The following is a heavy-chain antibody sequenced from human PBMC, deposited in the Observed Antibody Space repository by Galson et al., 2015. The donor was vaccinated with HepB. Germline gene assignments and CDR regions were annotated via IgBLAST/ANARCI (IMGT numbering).Heavy chain of an antibody. CDR2: IYSNEGGT. CDR1: GFAFRSYA. Sequence: SLRLSCAASGFAFRSYAMNWVRQAPGKGLEWVATIYSNEGGTEYADSVRGRFTIYKDYSKTTLNLEMNSLRAEDTALYYCTQDVRGWPLSWGQGTLVTVSS. CDR3: TQDVRGWPLS. J-gene: IGHJ1*01. D-gene: IGHD6-19*01. V-gene: IGHV3-23*01.